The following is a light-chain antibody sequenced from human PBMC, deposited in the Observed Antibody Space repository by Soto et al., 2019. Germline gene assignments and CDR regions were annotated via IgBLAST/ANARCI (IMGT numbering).Light chain of an antibody. CDR3: QQYYSYPWT. J-gene: IGKJ1*01. CDR1: QGISSY. Sequence: AILMTQSPSSLSASTGVRVTITCRASQGISSYLAWYQQKPGKAPKLLIYAASTLQSGVPSRFSGSGSGTDFTLTISCLQSEDFATYYCQQYYSYPWTFGQGTKVDIK. V-gene: IGKV1-8*01. CDR2: AAS.